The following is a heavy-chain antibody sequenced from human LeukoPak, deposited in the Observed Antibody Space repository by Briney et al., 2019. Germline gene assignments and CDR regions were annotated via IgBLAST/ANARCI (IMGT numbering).Heavy chain of an antibody. V-gene: IGHV3-23*01. CDR2: ISGSGGST. Sequence: PGGSLRLSCAASGFTFSSYAMSWVRQAPGKGLEWVSAISGSGGSTYYADSVKGRFTISRDNSKNTLYLQMNSLRAEDTAVYHCAKVMTDNLTGYHPSAWYYGMDVWGKGTTVTVSS. J-gene: IGHJ6*04. D-gene: IGHD3-9*01. CDR1: GFTFSSYA. CDR3: AKVMTDNLTGYHPSAWYYGMDV.